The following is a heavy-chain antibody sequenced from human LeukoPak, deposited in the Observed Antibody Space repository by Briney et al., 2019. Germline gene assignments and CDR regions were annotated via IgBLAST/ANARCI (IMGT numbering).Heavy chain of an antibody. D-gene: IGHD3-3*01. J-gene: IGHJ6*02. V-gene: IGHV4-31*03. CDR2: INYSGST. Sequence: SETLSLTCTVSGGSISSGGHYWSWIRQHPGKGLEWIGYINYSGSTYYNPSLKSRVTISVDTSQNQFSLKLSSVTAADTAAYYCARDEAIFGAGYYYGMDVWGQGTTVTVSS. CDR1: GGSISSGGHY. CDR3: ARDEAIFGAGYYYGMDV.